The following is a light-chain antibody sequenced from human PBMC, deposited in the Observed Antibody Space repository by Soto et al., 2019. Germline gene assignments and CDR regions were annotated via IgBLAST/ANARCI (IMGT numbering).Light chain of an antibody. V-gene: IGKV1-39*01. CDR1: QSISNY. Sequence: DIQMTQSPSSLSASVGDRDTITCRASQSISNYLNWYQQKPGKAPKLLIYAASSLQSGVPDRFSGSGSGTDFTLTISRLEPEDFAVYYCHHYGNSPQTFGQGTKVDI. J-gene: IGKJ1*01. CDR3: HHYGNSPQT. CDR2: AAS.